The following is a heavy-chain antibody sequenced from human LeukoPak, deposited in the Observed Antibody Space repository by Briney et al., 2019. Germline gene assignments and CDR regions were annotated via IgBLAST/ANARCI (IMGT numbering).Heavy chain of an antibody. V-gene: IGHV1-2*06. J-gene: IGHJ4*02. CDR2: INPNSGGT. CDR3: ARAYDSSGWGFDY. Sequence: ATVKVSCKASGYTFTGYYMHWVRQAPGQGLEWMGRINPNSGGTNYAQKFQGRVTMTRDTSISTAYMELSRLRSDDTAVYYCARAYDSSGWGFDYWGQGTLFTVSS. CDR1: GYTFTGYY. D-gene: IGHD3-22*01.